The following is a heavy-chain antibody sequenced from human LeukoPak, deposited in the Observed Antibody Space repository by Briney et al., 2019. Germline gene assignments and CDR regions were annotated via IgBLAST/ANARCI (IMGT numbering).Heavy chain of an antibody. J-gene: IGHJ4*02. CDR2: ISGSGGST. Sequence: PGGSLRLSRAASGFTFGSDAMYWVRQAPGKGLEWVSGISGSGGSTFYADSVKGRFTISRDNSENTVYLQMNSLRADDTAVYYCAKTTAGYSSGRYPGWPVDYWGQGTLVTVSS. D-gene: IGHD6-19*01. CDR1: GFTFGSDA. V-gene: IGHV3-23*01. CDR3: AKTTAGYSSGRYPGWPVDY.